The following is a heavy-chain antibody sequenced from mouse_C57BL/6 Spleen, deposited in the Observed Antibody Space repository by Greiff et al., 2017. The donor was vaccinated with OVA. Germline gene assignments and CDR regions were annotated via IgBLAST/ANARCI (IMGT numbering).Heavy chain of an antibody. Sequence: EVQLVESGPGLVKPSQSLSLTCSVTGYSITSGYYWNWIRQFPGNKLEWMGYISYDGSSNYNPSLKNPISITRDTSKNQFFLKLNSVTTEDTATYYCARGGDYYFDYWGQGTTLTVSS. V-gene: IGHV3-6*01. CDR2: ISYDGSS. CDR1: GYSITSGYY. J-gene: IGHJ2*01. D-gene: IGHD2-4*01. CDR3: ARGGDYYFDY.